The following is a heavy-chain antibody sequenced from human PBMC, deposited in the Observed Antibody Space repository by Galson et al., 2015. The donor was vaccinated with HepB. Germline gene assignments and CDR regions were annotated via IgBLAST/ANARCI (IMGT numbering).Heavy chain of an antibody. CDR3: AREGYGGIDAFDI. Sequence: SVKVSCKASGYTFRNFVINWVRQAPGQGLEWMGRISVYNGDTSFAQNLQVRVTLTTDTSSNTAYMELRSLRPDDTALYYCAREGYGGIDAFDIWGQGTMVFVSS. V-gene: IGHV1-18*04. D-gene: IGHD4-23*01. CDR2: ISVYNGDT. J-gene: IGHJ3*02. CDR1: GYTFRNFV.